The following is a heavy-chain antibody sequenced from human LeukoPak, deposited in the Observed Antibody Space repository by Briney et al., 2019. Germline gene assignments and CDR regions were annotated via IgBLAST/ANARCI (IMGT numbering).Heavy chain of an antibody. CDR2: ISSSSSTI. V-gene: IGHV3-48*01. J-gene: IGHJ3*02. D-gene: IGHD5-18*01. Sequence: GGSLRLSCAASGFPFSSYSMNWVRQAPGKGLEWVSYISSSSSTIYYADSVKGRFTISRDNAKNSLYLQMNSLRAEDTAVYYCARDGRGYSYGYRAFDIWGQGTMVTVSS. CDR3: ARDGRGYSYGYRAFDI. CDR1: GFPFSSYS.